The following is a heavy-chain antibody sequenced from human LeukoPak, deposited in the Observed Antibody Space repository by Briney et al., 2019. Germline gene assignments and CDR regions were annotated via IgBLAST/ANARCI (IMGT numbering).Heavy chain of an antibody. CDR1: GYTFTIYG. V-gene: IGHV1-18*01. D-gene: IGHD3-10*01. CDR2: VSAYNGNT. Sequence: ASVRVSCTASGYTFTIYGVSWVRQAPGQGLEWMGWVSAYNGNTNYAQKFQGRVTMTTDTSTSTAYMELRSLTSDDTAAYYCARDRQRMVGIYYYGLDVWGQGTTVTVSS. CDR3: ARDRQRMVGIYYYGLDV. J-gene: IGHJ6*02.